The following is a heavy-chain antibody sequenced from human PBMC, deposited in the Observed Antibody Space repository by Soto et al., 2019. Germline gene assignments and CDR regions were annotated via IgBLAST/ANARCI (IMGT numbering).Heavy chain of an antibody. D-gene: IGHD6-6*01. J-gene: IGHJ6*02. V-gene: IGHV5-51*01. CDR3: ASSSSSPTSYYYYGMDV. Sequence: GGSLKIYCKGPGYSFTSYWIGWVRRVPGKGLEWMGIIYPGDSDTRYSPSFQGQVTISADKSISTAYQQWSSLKASDTAMYYCASSSSSPTSYYYYGMDVWGQGTTVTVSS. CDR2: IYPGDSDT. CDR1: GYSFTSYW.